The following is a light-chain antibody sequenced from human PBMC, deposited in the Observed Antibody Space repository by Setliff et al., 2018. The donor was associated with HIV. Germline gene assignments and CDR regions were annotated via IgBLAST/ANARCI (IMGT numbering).Light chain of an antibody. CDR1: NTNIVNSES. CDR2: DVT. Sequence: QSALTQPTSVSGSPGQSITISCIGSNTNIVNSESISWYQHHPGEVPKLMIYDVTKRPSGISNRFSGSKSGNTASLTISGPQAEDEAHYYCCSFESGDTLIFGGGTKVTVL. CDR3: CSFESGDTLI. V-gene: IGLV2-23*02. J-gene: IGLJ2*01.